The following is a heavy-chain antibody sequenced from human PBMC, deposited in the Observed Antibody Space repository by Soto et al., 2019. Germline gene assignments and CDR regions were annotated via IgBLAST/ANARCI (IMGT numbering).Heavy chain of an antibody. CDR3: ARGFTNYGGYTIKDYYYYYYMDV. CDR1: GYTFTSYG. J-gene: IGHJ6*03. V-gene: IGHV1-18*01. D-gene: IGHD4-17*01. CDR2: ISAYNGNT. Sequence: ASVKVSCKASGYTFTSYGISWVRQAPGQGLEWMGWISAYNGNTNYAQKLQGRVTMTTDTSTSTAYMELRSLRSDDTAVYYCARGFTNYGGYTIKDYYYYYYMDVWGKGTTVTVSS.